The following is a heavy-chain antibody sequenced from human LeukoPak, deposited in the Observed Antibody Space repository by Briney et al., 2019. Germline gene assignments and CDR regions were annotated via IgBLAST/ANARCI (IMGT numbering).Heavy chain of an antibody. V-gene: IGHV3-49*03. CDR1: GFTFGDYT. CDR2: IRSKAYGATT. D-gene: IGHD3-22*01. Sequence: GGSLRLSCTASGFTFGDYTMSWFRQAPGKGLEWVGFIRSKAYGATTEYAASVKGRFTISRDDSKSIAYLQMNSLKTEDTAVYYCTRELVLTMIVVVSPDYWGQGTLVTVSS. CDR3: TRELVLTMIVVVSPDY. J-gene: IGHJ4*02.